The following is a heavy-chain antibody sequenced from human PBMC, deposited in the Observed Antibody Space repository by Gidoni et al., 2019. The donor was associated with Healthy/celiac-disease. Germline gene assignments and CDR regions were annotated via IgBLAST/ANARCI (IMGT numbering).Heavy chain of an antibody. V-gene: IGHV3-23*01. CDR3: AKALGYCSSTSCPSWGYYGMDV. CDR1: GFTFSSYA. D-gene: IGHD2-2*01. Sequence: EVQLLESGGGLVQPGGSLRLSCAASGFTFSSYAMSWVRQAPGKGLGWVSAISGSGGSTYYADSVKGRFTISRDNSKNTLYLQMNSLRAEDTAVYYCAKALGYCSSTSCPSWGYYGMDVWGQGTTVTVSS. J-gene: IGHJ6*02. CDR2: ISGSGGST.